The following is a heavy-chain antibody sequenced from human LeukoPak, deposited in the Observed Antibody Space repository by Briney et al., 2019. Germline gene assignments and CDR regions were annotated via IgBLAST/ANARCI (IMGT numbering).Heavy chain of an antibody. J-gene: IGHJ4*02. CDR3: AKDSYSSGWQEFDD. CDR1: GFTFSSYA. Sequence: PGGSLRLPCAASGFTFSSYAMSWVRQAPGKGLEWVSAISGSGGSTYYADSVNGRFTNSRDNYKNTLYLQMNSLRAEDTAVYYCAKDSYSSGWQEFDDCGQGTLVTVSS. CDR2: ISGSGGST. V-gene: IGHV3-23*01. D-gene: IGHD6-19*01.